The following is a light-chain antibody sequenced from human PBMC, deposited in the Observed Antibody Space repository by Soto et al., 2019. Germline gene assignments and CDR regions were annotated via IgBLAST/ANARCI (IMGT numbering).Light chain of an antibody. CDR2: DVS. CDR3: TSYTSSSPVV. V-gene: IGLV2-14*03. J-gene: IGLJ2*01. Sequence: QSALTQPASVSGSPGQSITISCTGTSSDVGGYNFVSWYQHHPGKAPKLMIYDVSNRPSGVSNRFSGSKSGNTASLTISGLQAEDEADYYCTSYTSSSPVVFGGATALT. CDR1: SSDVGGYNF.